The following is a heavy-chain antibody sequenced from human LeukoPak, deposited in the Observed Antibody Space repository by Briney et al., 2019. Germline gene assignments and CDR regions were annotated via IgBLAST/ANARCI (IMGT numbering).Heavy chain of an antibody. J-gene: IGHJ4*02. V-gene: IGHV3-30*03. Sequence: GRSLRLSCAASGFTFSSHDMHWVRQAPGKGLEWVAIISYDGGKKDYADSVKGRFTISRDNSKNTLYLQMNSLRAEDTAVYYCARDSEHVRDYWGQGTLVTVSS. CDR1: GFTFSSHD. D-gene: IGHD1-26*01. CDR3: ARDSEHVRDY. CDR2: ISYDGGKK.